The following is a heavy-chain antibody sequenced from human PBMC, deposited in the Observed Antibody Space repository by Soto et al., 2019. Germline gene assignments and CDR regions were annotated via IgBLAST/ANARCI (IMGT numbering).Heavy chain of an antibody. CDR1: GDSISSGDYY. CDR2: IYYSGST. D-gene: IGHD2-2*01. J-gene: IGHJ5*02. CDR3: ARGPAAKNWFDP. Sequence: NPSETLSLTCTVSGDSISSGDYYWSWIRQPPGKGLEWIGYIYYSGSTYYNPSLKSRVTMSVDTSKNQFSLNLNSVTAADTAVYYCARGPAAKNWFDPWGQGTLVTVSS. V-gene: IGHV4-30-4*01.